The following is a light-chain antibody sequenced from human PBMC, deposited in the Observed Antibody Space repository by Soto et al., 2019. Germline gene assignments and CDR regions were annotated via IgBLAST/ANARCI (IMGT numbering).Light chain of an antibody. J-gene: IGKJ3*01. CDR1: QSIGSNY. V-gene: IGKV3D-20*02. CDR3: QQRSTWPPFS. CDR2: GTS. Sequence: EIVLTQSPGILSLSPWERATLSCRASQSIGSNYLAWYQLKPGQAPRLLIYGTSSRATGIPDRFSGSGSGTDFTLTISSLEPEDFAVYYCQQRSTWPPFSFGPGTKVDIK.